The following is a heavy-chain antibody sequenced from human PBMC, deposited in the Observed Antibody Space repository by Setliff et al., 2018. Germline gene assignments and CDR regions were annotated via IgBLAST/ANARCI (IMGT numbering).Heavy chain of an antibody. CDR1: GGSISSGSYY. Sequence: PSETLSLTCTVSGGSISSGSYYWSWIRQPAGSGLEWIGHIYTSGSTNYNPSLKSRVTISVDTSKNQFSLKLNSVTAADTAVYYCARDDSYGSGSPLDFWGQGTVVTVSS. CDR2: IYTSGST. CDR3: ARDDSYGSGSPLDF. J-gene: IGHJ4*02. D-gene: IGHD3-10*01. V-gene: IGHV4-61*09.